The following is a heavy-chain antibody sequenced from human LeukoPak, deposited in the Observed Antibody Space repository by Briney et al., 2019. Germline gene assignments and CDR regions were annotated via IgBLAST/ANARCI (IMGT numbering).Heavy chain of an antibody. J-gene: IGHJ4*02. D-gene: IGHD4-23*01. CDR2: INHSGST. CDR1: GGSFSGYY. CDR3: ARESMTTVVTGFDY. V-gene: IGHV4-34*01. Sequence: KPSETLSITCAVYGGSFSGYYWSWIRQPPGKGLEWIGEINHSGSTNYNPSLRSRVTISVDTSKNQFSLKLSSVTAADTAVYYCARESMTTVVTGFDYWGQGTLVTVSS.